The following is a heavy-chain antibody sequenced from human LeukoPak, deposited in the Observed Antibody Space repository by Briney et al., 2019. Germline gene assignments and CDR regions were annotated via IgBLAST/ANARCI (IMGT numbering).Heavy chain of an antibody. V-gene: IGHV5-51*01. CDR1: GYIFTSYW. CDR3: ARLRGGYDILTGYFDY. Sequence: GESLNIYFKCSGYIFTSYWIGWVRQMPGKNLESMGISYPGDSDTRYSPSLQGQVTISADKAMGTAYVQWSSRKASDTAMYYCARLRGGYDILTGYFDYWGQGTLVTVSS. J-gene: IGHJ4*02. D-gene: IGHD3-9*01. CDR2: SYPGDSDT.